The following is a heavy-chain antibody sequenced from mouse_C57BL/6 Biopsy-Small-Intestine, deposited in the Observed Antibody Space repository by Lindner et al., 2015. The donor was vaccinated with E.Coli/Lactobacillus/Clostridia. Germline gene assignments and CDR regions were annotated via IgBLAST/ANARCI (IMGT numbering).Heavy chain of an antibody. CDR3: ARDRSGGYIAMDY. CDR2: INPGGGGT. Sequence: VQLQESGAELVRLGTSVKVSCKASGYAFTNYLIEWVKQRPGQGLEWIGVINPGGGGTNYNEKFKGKATLTADKSSSTAYMQLSSLTSEDSAVYFCARDRSGGYIAMDYWGQGTSVIVSS. CDR1: GYAFTNYL. V-gene: IGHV1-54*01. J-gene: IGHJ4*01. D-gene: IGHD1-3*01.